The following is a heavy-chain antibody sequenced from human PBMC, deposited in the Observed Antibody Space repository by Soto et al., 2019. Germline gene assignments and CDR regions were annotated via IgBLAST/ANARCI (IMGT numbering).Heavy chain of an antibody. D-gene: IGHD3-9*01. CDR2: ISGSGGST. Sequence: GGSLRLSCAASGFTFSSYAMSWVRQAPGKGLEWVSAISGSGGSTYYADSVKGRFTISRDNSKNTLYLQMNSLRAEDTAVYYCAKDSLDIFTGYLGRYYSDYLGQATLVTV. J-gene: IGHJ4*02. CDR3: AKDSLDIFTGYLGRYYSDY. CDR1: GFTFSSYA. V-gene: IGHV3-23*01.